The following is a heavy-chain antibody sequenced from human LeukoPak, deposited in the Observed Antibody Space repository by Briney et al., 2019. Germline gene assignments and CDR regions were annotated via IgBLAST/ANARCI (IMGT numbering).Heavy chain of an antibody. CDR2: ISWDGNKV. Sequence: GGSLRLSCVVSGFIFDDYAMHWVRHGPGKALEWVSVISWDGNKVAYADSVKGRFTISRDNAKNSLYLQMTSLRPEDTAFHYCAKDRPVATTLHHFDHWGLGTLVTVSS. V-gene: IGHV3-9*01. D-gene: IGHD1-26*01. CDR3: AKDRPVATTLHHFDH. CDR1: GFIFDDYA. J-gene: IGHJ4*02.